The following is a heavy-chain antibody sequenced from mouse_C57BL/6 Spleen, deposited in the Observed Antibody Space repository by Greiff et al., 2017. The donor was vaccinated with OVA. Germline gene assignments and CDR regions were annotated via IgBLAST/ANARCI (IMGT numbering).Heavy chain of an antibody. D-gene: IGHD2-12*01. Sequence: VQLQQSGPELVKPGASVKISCKASGYAFSSSWMNWVKQRPGKGLEWIGRIYPGDGDTNYNGKFKGKATLTADKSSSTAYMQLSSLTSEDSAVYFCARVYSLYAMDYWGQGTSVTVSS. CDR1: GYAFSSSW. V-gene: IGHV1-82*01. CDR2: IYPGDGDT. J-gene: IGHJ4*01. CDR3: ARVYSLYAMDY.